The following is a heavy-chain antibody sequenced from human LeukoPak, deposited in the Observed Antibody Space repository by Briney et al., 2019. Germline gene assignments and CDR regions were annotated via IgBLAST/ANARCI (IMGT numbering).Heavy chain of an antibody. CDR2: INPNSGGT. D-gene: IGHD6-19*01. CDR1: GYTFTGYY. CDR3: ARDREPLSGWTPDFDY. V-gene: IGHV1-2*02. J-gene: IGHJ4*02. Sequence: ASVKVSCKASGYTFTGYYMHWVRQAPGQGLEWMGWINPNSGGTNHAQKFQGRVTMTRDTSISTAYMELSRLRSDDTAVYYCARDREPLSGWTPDFDYWGQGTLVTVSS.